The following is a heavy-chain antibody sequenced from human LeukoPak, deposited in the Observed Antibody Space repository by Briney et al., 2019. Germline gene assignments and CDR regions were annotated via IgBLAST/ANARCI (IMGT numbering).Heavy chain of an antibody. Sequence: GSLRLSCAASGFTFSSYGMHWVRQAPGKGLEWVAVISYDGSNKYYADSVKGRFTISRDNSKNTLYLQMNSLRAEDTAVYYCAKGGGVYGDYGTYYFDYWGQGTPVTVSS. V-gene: IGHV3-30*18. J-gene: IGHJ4*02. CDR2: ISYDGSNK. CDR1: GFTFSSYG. CDR3: AKGGGVYGDYGTYYFDY. D-gene: IGHD4-17*01.